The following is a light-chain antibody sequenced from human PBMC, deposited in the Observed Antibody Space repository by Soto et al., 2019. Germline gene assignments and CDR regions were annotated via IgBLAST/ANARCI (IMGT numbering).Light chain of an antibody. V-gene: IGKV1-5*03. J-gene: IGKJ4*01. CDR1: HSISSW. CDR2: QAS. Sequence: DIQMTQSPSTLSASVGDRVTITCRASHSISSWLAWYQQKPGKAPKLLIYQASSLENGVPSRFSGSGSGTEFTLTISSLQPDDFATYYCQQYYTHSPLTFGGGTKVEIK. CDR3: QQYYTHSPLT.